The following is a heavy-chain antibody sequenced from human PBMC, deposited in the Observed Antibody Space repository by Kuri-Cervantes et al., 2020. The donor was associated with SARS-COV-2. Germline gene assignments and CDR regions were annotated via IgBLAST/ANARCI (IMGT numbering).Heavy chain of an antibody. V-gene: IGHV1-2*02. Sequence: ASVKVSCKASGYTFTGYYMHWARQAPGQGLEWMGWINPNSGGTNYAQKFQGRVTMTRDTSISTAYMELSRLRSDDTAVYYCARALVVVPAARMGGWYYGMDVWGQGTTVTVSS. CDR2: INPNSGGT. CDR1: GYTFTGYY. D-gene: IGHD2-2*01. CDR3: ARALVVVPAARMGGWYYGMDV. J-gene: IGHJ6*02.